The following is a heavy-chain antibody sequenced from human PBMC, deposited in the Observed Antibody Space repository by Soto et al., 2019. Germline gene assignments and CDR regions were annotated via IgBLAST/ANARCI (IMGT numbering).Heavy chain of an antibody. CDR1: VGSISICAYY. J-gene: IGHJ3*01. Sequence: TLSLTFTFSVGSISICAYYFILFRQHPGKGLEWIGFIYYSGSNYFSPSLKSRLTISVDKSKNQFSLKLSSVTAAETAMYYCARAKITEIYAFDLWGQGTMV. V-gene: IGHV4-31*03. CDR2: IYYSGSN. D-gene: IGHD1-20*01. CDR3: ARAKITEIYAFDL.